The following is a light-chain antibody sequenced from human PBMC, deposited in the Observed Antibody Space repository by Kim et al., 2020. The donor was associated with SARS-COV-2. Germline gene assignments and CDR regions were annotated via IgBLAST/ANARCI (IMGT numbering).Light chain of an antibody. CDR1: QSVSSNF. J-gene: IGKJ1*01. CDR3: QQYATSPET. Sequence: ENVLTQSPGTLSLSPGERATLSCRASQSVSSNFLAWYQQKAGQAPRLVIYSASSRASGIPDRFSGSGPGTDFTLTISTLEPEDFAVYYCQQYATSPETFGQGTKVDIK. CDR2: SAS. V-gene: IGKV3-20*01.